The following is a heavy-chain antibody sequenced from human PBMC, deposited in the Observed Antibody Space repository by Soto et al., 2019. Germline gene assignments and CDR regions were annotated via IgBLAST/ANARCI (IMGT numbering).Heavy chain of an antibody. CDR3: AGSSSWYYYYGMDV. J-gene: IGHJ6*02. D-gene: IGHD6-13*01. Sequence: SETLSLTCIVSGGSISSGDYYWSWIRQPPGKGLEWIGYIYYSGSTYYNPSLKSRVTISVDTSKNQFSLKLSSVTAADTAVYYCAGSSSWYYYYGMDVWGQGTTVTVSS. V-gene: IGHV4-30-4*01. CDR1: GGSISSGDYY. CDR2: IYYSGST.